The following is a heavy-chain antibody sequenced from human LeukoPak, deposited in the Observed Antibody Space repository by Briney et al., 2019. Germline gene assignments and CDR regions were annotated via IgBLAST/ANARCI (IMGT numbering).Heavy chain of an antibody. J-gene: IGHJ5*02. CDR1: GGTFSSYA. CDR2: IIPIFGTA. D-gene: IGHD3-22*01. CDR3: AGNPDYYDSSGYRGYNWFDP. V-gene: IGHV1-69*05. Sequence: SVKVSCKASGGTFSSYAIGWVRQAPGQGLEWMGGIIPIFGTANYAQKFQGRVTITTDESTSTAHMELSSLRSEDTAVYYCAGNPDYYDSSGYRGYNWFDPWGQGTLVTVSS.